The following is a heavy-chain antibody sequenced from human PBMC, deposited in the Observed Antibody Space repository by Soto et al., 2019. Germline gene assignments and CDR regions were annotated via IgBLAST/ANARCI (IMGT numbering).Heavy chain of an antibody. D-gene: IGHD6-19*01. V-gene: IGHV1-69*01. J-gene: IGHJ6*02. CDR2: IIPIFGTA. CDR3: AKAARSIAVAAHYYYYGMDV. Sequence: QVQLVQSGAEVKKPGSSVKVSCKASGGTFSSYAISWVRQAPGQGLEWMGGIIPIFGTANYAQKFQGRVTITADESTSTAYMELSSLRSEDTAVYYCAKAARSIAVAAHYYYYGMDVWGQGTTVTVSS. CDR1: GGTFSSYA.